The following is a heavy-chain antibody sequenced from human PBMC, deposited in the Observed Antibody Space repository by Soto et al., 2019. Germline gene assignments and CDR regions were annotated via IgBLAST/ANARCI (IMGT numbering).Heavy chain of an antibody. CDR1: GFTFSDYY. CDR3: TREASRTFDY. J-gene: IGHJ4*02. Sequence: QVQLVESGGDWVKPGGSLRLSCAASGFTFSDYYMSWIRQAPAKGLEWLSYISPSGSTIKYPDSVKGRFTISRDYAKESLNLQMNSLRAEDTAVYYCTREASRTFDYWGQGTLVTVSS. V-gene: IGHV3-11*01. CDR2: ISPSGSTI.